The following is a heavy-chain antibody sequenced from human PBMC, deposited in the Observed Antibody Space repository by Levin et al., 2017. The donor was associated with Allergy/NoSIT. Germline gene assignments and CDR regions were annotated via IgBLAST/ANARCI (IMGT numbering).Heavy chain of an antibody. CDR3: ARQRYTSAWPKEGVGFDI. V-gene: IGHV1-2*06. CDR1: GYTLSAFY. J-gene: IGHJ3*02. D-gene: IGHD6-19*01. Sequence: ASVKVSCRASGYTLSAFYIHWLRQAPGQGLAWMGRINPNSGGTNYAQNFQGRVTLTRDTSISTAYMELSRLRYEDTAVYYCARQRYTSAWPKEGVGFDIWGQGTVVTVSS. CDR2: INPNSGGT.